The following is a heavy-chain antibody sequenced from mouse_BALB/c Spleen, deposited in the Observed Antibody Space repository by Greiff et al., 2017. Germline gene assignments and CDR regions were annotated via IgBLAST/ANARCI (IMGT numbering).Heavy chain of an antibody. V-gene: IGHV2-9*02. CDR3: ARDQLRYFDV. D-gene: IGHD2-1*01. Sequence: VHLVELGPGLVAPSQSLSITCTVSGFSLTSYGVHWVRQPPGKGLEWLGVIWAGGSTNYNSALMSRLSISKDNSKSQVFLKMNSLQTDDTAMYYCARDQLRYFDVWGAGTTVTVSS. CDR2: IWAGGST. CDR1: GFSLTSYG. J-gene: IGHJ1*01.